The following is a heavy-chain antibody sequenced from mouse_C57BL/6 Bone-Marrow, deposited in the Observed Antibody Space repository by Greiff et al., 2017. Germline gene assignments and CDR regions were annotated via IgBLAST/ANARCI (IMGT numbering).Heavy chain of an antibody. CDR2: ISDGGSYT. CDR3: ASQGSNSPFAY. V-gene: IGHV5-4*03. J-gene: IGHJ3*01. Sequence: EVMLVESGGGLVKPGGSLKLSCAASGFTFSSYAMSWVRQTPEKRLEWVATISDGGSYTYYPDNVKGRFTISRDNAKNNLYLQMSHLKSEDTAMYYCASQGSNSPFAYWGQGTLVTVSA. CDR1: GFTFSSYA. D-gene: IGHD2-5*01.